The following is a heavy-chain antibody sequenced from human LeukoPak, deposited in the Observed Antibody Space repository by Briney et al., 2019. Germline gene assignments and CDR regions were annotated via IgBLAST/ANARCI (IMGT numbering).Heavy chain of an antibody. Sequence: GGSLRLSCAASGFTVSSNYMNWVRQAPGKGLEWVSVMYSGGSTFYGDSVKGRFTISRDNSMNTLYLQMNSLRAEDTAVYYCARDRYYGSESYYGFPPHFDYWGQGTLVTVSS. J-gene: IGHJ4*02. CDR1: GFTVSSNY. D-gene: IGHD3-10*01. CDR3: ARDRYYGSESYYGFPPHFDY. V-gene: IGHV3-66*01. CDR2: MYSGGST.